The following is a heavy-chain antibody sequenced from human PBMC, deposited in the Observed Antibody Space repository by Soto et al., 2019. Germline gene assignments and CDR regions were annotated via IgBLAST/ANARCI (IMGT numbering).Heavy chain of an antibody. CDR1: GGCMSSSNW. Sequence: SETLSLTCAVSGGCMSSSNWWSWVRQPPGKGLEWIGEIYHSGSTNYNPSLKSRVTISVDKSKNQFSLKLSSVTAADTAVYYSARYRLRLGEFSLYHDAFDIWGQGTMVTVSS. D-gene: IGHD3-16*02. V-gene: IGHV4-4*02. CDR2: IYHSGST. J-gene: IGHJ3*02. CDR3: ARYRLRLGEFSLYHDAFDI.